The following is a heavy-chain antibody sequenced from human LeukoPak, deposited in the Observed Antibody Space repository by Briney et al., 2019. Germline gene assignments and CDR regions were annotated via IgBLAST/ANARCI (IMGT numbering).Heavy chain of an antibody. CDR2: INHSGST. CDR3: ARSGYSYGIDY. J-gene: IGHJ4*02. V-gene: IGHV4-34*01. CDR1: GGSFSGYY. Sequence: SETLSLTCAVYGGSFSGYYWSWIRQPPGKGLEWIGEINHSGSTNYNPSLKSRVTISVDTSKNQFPLKLSSVTAADTAVYYCARSGYSYGIDYWGQGTLVTVSS. D-gene: IGHD5-18*01.